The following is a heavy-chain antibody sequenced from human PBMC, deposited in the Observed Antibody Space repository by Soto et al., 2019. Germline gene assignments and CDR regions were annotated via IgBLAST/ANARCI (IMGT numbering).Heavy chain of an antibody. CDR1: GFTFRSHA. CDR2: IWYDGSNK. J-gene: IGHJ6*02. Sequence: QVQVVESGGGVVQPGRSLRLSCTASGFTFRSHAMHWVLQAPGKGLEWVAQIWYDGSNKYYADSVKGRFTISRDNSKNSLYVQMDSLRVEDTAVYYCARDGQSLAPYALDVWGQGTSVTVS. V-gene: IGHV3-33*01. CDR3: ARDGQSLAPYALDV. D-gene: IGHD6-19*01.